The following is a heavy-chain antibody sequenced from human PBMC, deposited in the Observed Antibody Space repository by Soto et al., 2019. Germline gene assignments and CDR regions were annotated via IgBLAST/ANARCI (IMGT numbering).Heavy chain of an antibody. CDR1: GFTFSSYS. D-gene: IGHD3-22*01. J-gene: IGHJ4*02. V-gene: IGHV3-21*01. Sequence: EVQLVESGGGLVKPGGSLRLSCAASGFTFSSYSMNWVRQAPGKRLEWVSSISSSSRYIYYGDSVKGRFTLSRDNGKNSLYMPMNSLRAEDKATYSCARLHYYNSSGFYLRGQGTLVTVSS. CDR3: ARLHYYNSSGFYL. CDR2: ISSSSRYI.